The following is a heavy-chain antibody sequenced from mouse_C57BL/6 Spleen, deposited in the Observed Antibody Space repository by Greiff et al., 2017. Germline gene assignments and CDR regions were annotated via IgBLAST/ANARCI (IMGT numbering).Heavy chain of an antibody. Sequence: DVQLQESGPGLVKPSQSLSLTCSVTGYSITSGYYWNWIRQFPGNKLEWMGYISYDGSNNYNPSLKNRISITRDTSKNQFFLKLNSVTTEDTATYYCAFHRRYFDVWGTGTTVTVAS. J-gene: IGHJ1*03. CDR2: ISYDGSN. CDR1: GYSITSGYY. V-gene: IGHV3-6*01. CDR3: AFHRRYFDV.